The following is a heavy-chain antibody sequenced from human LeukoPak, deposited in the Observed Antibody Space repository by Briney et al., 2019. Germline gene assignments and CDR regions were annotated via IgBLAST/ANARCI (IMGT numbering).Heavy chain of an antibody. V-gene: IGHV3-9*01. Sequence: GRSLRLSCAASGFTFDDYAMHWVRQAPGKGLEWVSGISWNSGSIGYADSVKGRFTISRDNPKNSLYLQMNSLRAEDTALYYCAKDRPVYSYGLFDYWGQGTLVTVSS. CDR1: GFTFDDYA. CDR2: ISWNSGSI. D-gene: IGHD5-18*01. CDR3: AKDRPVYSYGLFDY. J-gene: IGHJ4*02.